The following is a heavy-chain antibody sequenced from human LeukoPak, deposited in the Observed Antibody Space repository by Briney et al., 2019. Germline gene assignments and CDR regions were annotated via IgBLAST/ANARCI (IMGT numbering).Heavy chain of an antibody. CDR2: INGDGSAT. V-gene: IGHV3-74*01. CDR3: ARDRLHTSDY. CDR1: GFTFSSYW. D-gene: IGHD3-16*01. J-gene: IGHJ4*02. Sequence: PGGSLRLSCAASGFTFSSYWMHWVRQAPGKGLVWVSRINGDGSATTYADSLKGRFTISRDNTKNTLYLQINSLRAEDTAVYFCARDRLHTSDYWGQGTLVTVSS.